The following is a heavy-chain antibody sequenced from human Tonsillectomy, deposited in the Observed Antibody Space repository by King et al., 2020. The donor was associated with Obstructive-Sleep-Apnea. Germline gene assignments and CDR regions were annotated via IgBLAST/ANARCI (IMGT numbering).Heavy chain of an antibody. CDR1: GFTFSNPW. V-gene: IGHV3-74*01. J-gene: IGHJ4*02. CDR3: AKDRGYIPDY. CDR2: INSDGSST. D-gene: IGHD2-2*02. Sequence: VQLVQSGGGLVQPGGSLRLSCAASGFTFSNPWMHLVRQVPGKGLVWVSHINSDGSSTNYADSVKRRFTISRDNAKNTVYPQMNSLRAEATAVYYFAKDRGYIPDYWGQGTLVTVSS.